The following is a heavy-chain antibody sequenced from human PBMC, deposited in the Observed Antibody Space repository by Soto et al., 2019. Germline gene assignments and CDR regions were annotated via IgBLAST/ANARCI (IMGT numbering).Heavy chain of an antibody. D-gene: IGHD3-10*01. CDR3: VSGSGTSGDYYYGLDV. J-gene: IGHJ6*02. CDR1: GFTFSTFG. CDR2: IWYDGSDK. Sequence: QVQFVESGGGVVQPGRSLTLSCAASGFTFSTFGMHWVRQAPGKGLEWVAIIWYDGSDKYYGDSVKGRFTISRDNSKNTLYLQMNSLRAEDTALYYCVSGSGTSGDYYYGLDVWGQGTTVTVSS. V-gene: IGHV3-33*01.